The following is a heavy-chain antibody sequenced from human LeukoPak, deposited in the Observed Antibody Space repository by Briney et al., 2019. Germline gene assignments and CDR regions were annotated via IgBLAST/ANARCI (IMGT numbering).Heavy chain of an antibody. V-gene: IGHV3-74*01. D-gene: IGHD6-13*01. CDR2: ISYDGGDP. CDR1: GFTFSSYW. Sequence: GGSLRLSCAASGFTFSSYWMHWVRQAPGKGLVWVSRISYDGGDPSYADSVKGRFTISRDNAKNTLYLQMNSLTAEDTAVYYCARGYSSRLYNWLDPWGQGTLVTVSS. CDR3: ARGYSSRLYNWLDP. J-gene: IGHJ5*02.